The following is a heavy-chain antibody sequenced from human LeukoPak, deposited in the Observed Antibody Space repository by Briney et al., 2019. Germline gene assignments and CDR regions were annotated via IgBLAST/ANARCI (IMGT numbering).Heavy chain of an antibody. V-gene: IGHV4-59*01. CDR3: ARHDATYDILTGYSPNNYFDY. D-gene: IGHD3-9*01. CDR2: IYYSGST. CDR1: GGSISSYY. J-gene: IGHJ4*02. Sequence: PSETLSLTCTVSGGSISSYYWSWIRQPPGKGLEWIGYIYYSGSTNYNPSLKSRVTISVDTSKNQFSLKLSSVTAADTAVYYCARHDATYDILTGYSPNNYFDYWGQGTLVTVSS.